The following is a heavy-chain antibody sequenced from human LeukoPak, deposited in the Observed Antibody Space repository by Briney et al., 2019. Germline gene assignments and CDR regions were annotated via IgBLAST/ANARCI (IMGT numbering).Heavy chain of an antibody. J-gene: IGHJ4*02. D-gene: IGHD4-17*01. CDR3: ARGGSSDYAIDY. Sequence: PGGSLRLSCAASGFTFNSYAMSWVRQAPGKGLEWVSTISGSGGNTYYADSVKGRFTISRDNAKNSLYLQMNSLRAEDTAVYYCARGGSSDYAIDYWGQGTLVTVSS. CDR2: ISGSGGNT. CDR1: GFTFNSYA. V-gene: IGHV3-23*01.